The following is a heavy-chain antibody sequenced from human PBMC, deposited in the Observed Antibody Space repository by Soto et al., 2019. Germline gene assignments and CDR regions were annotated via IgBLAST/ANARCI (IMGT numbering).Heavy chain of an antibody. V-gene: IGHV2-5*02. J-gene: IGHJ4*02. CDR1: GFSFSTSGVG. CDR3: AHSQCTSVRCYGLDY. D-gene: IGHD2-2*01. CDR2: IYLDDDK. Sequence: QITLKESGPTLVKPTQTLTLTCTFSGFSFSTSGVGVGWIRQPPGRALEWLALIYLDDDKRYSQSLSTSLTITKDTSKNQVVLTMDNVDPVDTATYYCAHSQCTSVRCYGLDYWGQGILVTVSS.